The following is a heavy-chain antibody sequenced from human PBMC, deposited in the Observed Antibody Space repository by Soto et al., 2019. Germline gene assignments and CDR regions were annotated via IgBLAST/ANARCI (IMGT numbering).Heavy chain of an antibody. CDR1: GGSISNAAYS. CDR2: IYPSGMP. Sequence: QLQLQESGSGLVTPSHTLSLTCTVSGGSISNAAYSWSWIRQPPGKGLEWIGYIYPSGMPVYNPSLSSRVTISIDRSNDQFSLNLKSVTAADTAVYYCARESGGYGLFDSWGQGTLVTVSS. D-gene: IGHD5-18*01. J-gene: IGHJ4*02. CDR3: ARESGGYGLFDS. V-gene: IGHV4-30-2*01.